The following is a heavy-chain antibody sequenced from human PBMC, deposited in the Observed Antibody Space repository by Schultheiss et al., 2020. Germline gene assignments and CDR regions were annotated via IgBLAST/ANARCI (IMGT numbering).Heavy chain of an antibody. D-gene: IGHD3-3*01. J-gene: IGHJ6*02. CDR2: ISGNGGTT. CDR3: ARGLHYDFWSGYYYYGMDV. CDR1: GFTFSSYS. V-gene: IGHV3-23*01. Sequence: GGPLRLSCAASGFTFSSYSMNWVRQAPGKGLEWVSGISGNGGTTYSADSVKGRFTISRDNSKNTLYLQMNSLRAEDTAVYYCARGLHYDFWSGYYYYGMDVWGQGTTVTVSS.